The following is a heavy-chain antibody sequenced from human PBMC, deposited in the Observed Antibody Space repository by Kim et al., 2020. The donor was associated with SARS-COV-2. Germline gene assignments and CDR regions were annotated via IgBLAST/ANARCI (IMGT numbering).Heavy chain of an antibody. J-gene: IGHJ3*02. CDR3: ARDQAVAGPTSPGGFDI. D-gene: IGHD6-19*01. Sequence: SVKVSCKASGGTFSSYAISWVRQAPGQGLEWMGGIIPIFGTANYAQKFQGRVTITADESTSTAYMELSSLRSEDTAVYYCARDQAVAGPTSPGGFDIWGQGTMVTVSS. CDR2: IIPIFGTA. V-gene: IGHV1-69*13. CDR1: GGTFSSYA.